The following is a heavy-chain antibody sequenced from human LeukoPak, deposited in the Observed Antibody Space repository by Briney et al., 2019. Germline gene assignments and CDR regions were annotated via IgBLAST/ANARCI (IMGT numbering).Heavy chain of an antibody. CDR2: ISSSSSTI. D-gene: IGHD6-13*01. CDR3: TIAAAGNPIDY. J-gene: IGHJ4*02. V-gene: IGHV3-48*01. Sequence: PGGSLRLSCVVSGFTFSSYSMNWVRQAPGKGLEWVSYISSSSSTIYYADSVKGRFTISRDNAKNSLYLQMNSLRAEDTAVYYCTIAAAGNPIDYWGQGTLVTVSS. CDR1: GFTFSSYS.